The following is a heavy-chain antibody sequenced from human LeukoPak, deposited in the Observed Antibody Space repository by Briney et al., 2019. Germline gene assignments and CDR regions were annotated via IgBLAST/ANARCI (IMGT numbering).Heavy chain of an antibody. Sequence: GGSLRLSCAASGFTFSSYWMHWVRQAPGKGLVWVSRINSDGSSTSYADSVKGRFTISRGNAKNTLYLQMNSLRAEDTAVYYCARVLSACSSTSCYNWFDPWGQGTLVTVSS. CDR3: ARVLSACSSTSCYNWFDP. CDR1: GFTFSSYW. CDR2: INSDGSST. J-gene: IGHJ5*02. V-gene: IGHV3-74*01. D-gene: IGHD2-2*01.